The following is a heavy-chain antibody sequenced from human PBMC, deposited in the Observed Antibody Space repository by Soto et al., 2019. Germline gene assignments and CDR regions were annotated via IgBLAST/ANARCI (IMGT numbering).Heavy chain of an antibody. CDR1: GFTFSSYD. CDR3: ARSIFGGVILS. Sequence: GGSLRLSCAASGFTFSSYDMHWVRQATGKGLEWVSAIGTAGDTYYPGSVKGRFTISRENAKNSLYLQMNSLRAGDTAVYYCARSIFGGVILSWGQGTLVTVSS. J-gene: IGHJ4*02. CDR2: IGTAGDT. V-gene: IGHV3-13*01. D-gene: IGHD3-16*02.